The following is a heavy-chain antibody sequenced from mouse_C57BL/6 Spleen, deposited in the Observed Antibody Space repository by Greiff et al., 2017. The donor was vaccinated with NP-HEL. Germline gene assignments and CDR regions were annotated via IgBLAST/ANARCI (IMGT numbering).Heavy chain of an antibody. CDR3: TRERDYYGSSYLDY. CDR1: GFTFSSYA. Sequence: EVQLVESGEGLVKPGGSLKLSCAASGFTFSSYAMSWVRQTPEKRLEWVAYISSGGDYIYYADTVKGRFTISRDNARNTLYLQMSSLKSEDTAMYYCTRERDYYGSSYLDYWGQGTTLTVSS. J-gene: IGHJ2*01. D-gene: IGHD1-1*01. CDR2: ISSGGDYI. V-gene: IGHV5-9-1*02.